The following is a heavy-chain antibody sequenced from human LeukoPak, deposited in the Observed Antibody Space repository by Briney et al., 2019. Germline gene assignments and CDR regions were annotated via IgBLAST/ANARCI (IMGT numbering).Heavy chain of an antibody. Sequence: PGGSLRLSCAASGFTVSSNYMSWVRQAPGKGLEWVSVIYSGGYTDYADSVKGRFTISRDNSKNTLYLQMNSLRDEDTAVYYCASKGGNDWEYFFDYWGQGTLVTVSS. CDR1: GFTVSSNY. CDR2: IYSGGYT. D-gene: IGHD1-1*01. V-gene: IGHV3-53*01. J-gene: IGHJ4*02. CDR3: ASKGGNDWEYFFDY.